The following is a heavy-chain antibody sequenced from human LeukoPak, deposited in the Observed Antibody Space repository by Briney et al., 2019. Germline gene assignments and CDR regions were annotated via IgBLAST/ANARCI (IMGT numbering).Heavy chain of an antibody. Sequence: SVKVSCKASGGTFSSYAISWVRQAPGQGLEWMGGIIPIFGTANYAQKFQGRVTITADESTSTAYMELSSLRSEDTAVYYCARERGYCSSTSCYEVDWFDPWGQGTLVTVSS. CDR2: IIPIFGTA. CDR3: ARERGYCSSTSCYEVDWFDP. V-gene: IGHV1-69*13. CDR1: GGTFSSYA. J-gene: IGHJ5*02. D-gene: IGHD2-2*01.